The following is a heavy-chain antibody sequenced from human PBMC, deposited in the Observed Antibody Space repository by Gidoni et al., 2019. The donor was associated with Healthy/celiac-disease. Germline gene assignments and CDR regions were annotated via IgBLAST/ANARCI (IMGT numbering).Heavy chain of an antibody. CDR1: GFTFSIYA. CDR2: MSGSGGST. D-gene: IGHD2-15*01. Sequence: EVQLLESGGGLVPPGGSLRLSCAASGFTFSIYAMSWCRQAPGKGLEWVSAMSGSGGSTYYADSVKGRFTISRDNSKNTLYLQMNSLRAEDTAVYYCAKAMVVAATLSPMLYWGQGTLVTVSS. CDR3: AKAMVVAATLSPMLY. V-gene: IGHV3-23*01. J-gene: IGHJ4*02.